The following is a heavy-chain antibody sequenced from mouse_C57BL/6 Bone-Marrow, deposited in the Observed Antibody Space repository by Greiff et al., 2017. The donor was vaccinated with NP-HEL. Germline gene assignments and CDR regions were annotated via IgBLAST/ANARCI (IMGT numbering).Heavy chain of an antibody. D-gene: IGHD2-4*01. CDR1: GFTFSSYA. CDR2: ISDGGSYT. V-gene: IGHV5-4*01. J-gene: IGHJ3*01. Sequence: EVKVVESGGGLVKPGGSLKLSCAASGFTFSSYAMSWVRQTPEKRLEWVATISDGGSYTYYPDNVKGRFTISRDNAKNNLYLQMSHLKSEDTAMYYCARDDYDWFAYWGQGTLVTVSA. CDR3: ARDDYDWFAY.